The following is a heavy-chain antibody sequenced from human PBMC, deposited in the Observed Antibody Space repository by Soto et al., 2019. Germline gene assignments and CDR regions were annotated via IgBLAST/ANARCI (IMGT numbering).Heavy chain of an antibody. Sequence: QVQLVQSGAEVRTPGSSGRVSCKASGGSFNRHTISWVRQAPGKGVEWMGGINPNFGTGKPAQKFQGRVTSSADESTSTVYMELSSLRSDDTAIYYCARGWGYDSTDYYYAYWGQGTLVIVSS. V-gene: IGHV1-69*01. J-gene: IGHJ4*02. CDR1: GGSFNRHT. CDR3: ARGWGYDSTDYYYAY. CDR2: INPNFGTG. D-gene: IGHD3-22*01.